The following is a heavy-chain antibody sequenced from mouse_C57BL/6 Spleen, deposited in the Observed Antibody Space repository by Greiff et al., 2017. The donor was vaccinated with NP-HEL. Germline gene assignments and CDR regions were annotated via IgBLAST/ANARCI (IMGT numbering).Heavy chain of an antibody. CDR1: GYTFTSYW. CDR2: IDPSDSYT. CDR3: ARTPPDGYYVPYYFDY. D-gene: IGHD2-3*01. Sequence: VQLQQPGAELVMPGASVKLSCKASGYTFTSYWMHWVKQRPGQGLEWIGEIDPSDSYTNYNQKFKGKSTLTVDKSSSTAYMQLSSLTSEDSAVYYCARTPPDGYYVPYYFDYWGQGTTLTVSS. V-gene: IGHV1-69*01. J-gene: IGHJ2*01.